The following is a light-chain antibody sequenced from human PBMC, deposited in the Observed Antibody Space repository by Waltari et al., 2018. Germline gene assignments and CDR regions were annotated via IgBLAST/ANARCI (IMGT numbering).Light chain of an antibody. V-gene: IGLV3-19*01. CDR2: GKN. CDR3: NSRYSSGNHWV. CDR1: NLSNYY. J-gene: IGLJ3*02. Sequence: SSELTQDPAVSVALGLTVRIIRQGDNLSNYYAKWYQQKPGQAPVVVIYGKNNRPSGIPDRFSGSSSRDTASLTITGTQAEDEADYYCNSRYSSGNHWVFGGGTKLTVL.